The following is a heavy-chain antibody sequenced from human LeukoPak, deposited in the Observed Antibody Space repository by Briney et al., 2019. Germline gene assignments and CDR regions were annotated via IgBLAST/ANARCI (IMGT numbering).Heavy chain of an antibody. V-gene: IGHV1-2*06. D-gene: IGHD6-13*01. CDR1: GYTFTGYY. CDR3: ARDTGYSSSWYYGDFDY. Sequence: GASVKVSCKASGYTFTGYYMHWVRQAPGQGLEWMGRINPNSGGTNYAQKLQGRVVMTRDTSISKAYMELRRLRSDDTAVYYCARDTGYSSSWYYGDFDYWGQGTLVTVSS. CDR2: INPNSGGT. J-gene: IGHJ4*02.